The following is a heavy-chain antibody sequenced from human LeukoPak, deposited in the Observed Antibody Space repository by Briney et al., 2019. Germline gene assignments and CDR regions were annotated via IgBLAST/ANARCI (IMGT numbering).Heavy chain of an antibody. Sequence: ASVKVSCKASGYTFTGYYMHWVRQAPGQGLEWMGWINPNSGGTNYAQKFQGRVTMTRDTPISTAYMELSRLRSDDTAVYYCASRTESSSGSSDWAVDYWGQGTLVTVSS. CDR1: GYTFTGYY. D-gene: IGHD3-10*01. J-gene: IGHJ4*02. CDR3: ASRTESSSGSSDWAVDY. V-gene: IGHV1-2*02. CDR2: INPNSGGT.